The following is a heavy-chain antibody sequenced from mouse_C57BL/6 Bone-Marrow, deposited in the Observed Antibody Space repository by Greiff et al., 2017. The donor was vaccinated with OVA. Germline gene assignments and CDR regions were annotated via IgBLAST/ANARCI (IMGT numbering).Heavy chain of an antibody. D-gene: IGHD2-2*01. CDR2: ISGGGGNT. J-gene: IGHJ3*01. Sequence: EVQLVESGGGLVKPGGSLKLSCAASGFTFSSYTMSWVRQTPEKRLEWVATISGGGGNTYYPDSVKGRFTISRDNAKNTLYLQMSSLRSEDTALYYCARRGYDAAWFAYWGQGTLVTVSA. CDR1: GFTFSSYT. CDR3: ARRGYDAAWFAY. V-gene: IGHV5-9*01.